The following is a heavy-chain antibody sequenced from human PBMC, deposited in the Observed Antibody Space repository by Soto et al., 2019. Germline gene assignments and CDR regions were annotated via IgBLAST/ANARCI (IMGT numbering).Heavy chain of an antibody. Sequence: QVQLVQSGAEVKKPGASVKVSCKASGYTFTSYYIHWVRQAPGQGLEWMATINPSGGSTSSAQKCHSRVTMTRDTSTSTVYMELSSLRSEDTAVYYCAREPAMAGLMDVWGHGTTVTVSS. CDR2: INPSGGST. D-gene: IGHD6-19*01. CDR1: GYTFTSYY. CDR3: AREPAMAGLMDV. V-gene: IGHV1-46*01. J-gene: IGHJ6*02.